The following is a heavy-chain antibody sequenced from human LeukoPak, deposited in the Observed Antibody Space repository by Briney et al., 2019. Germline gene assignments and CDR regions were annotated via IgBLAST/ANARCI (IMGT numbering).Heavy chain of an antibody. V-gene: IGHV3-33*06. J-gene: IGHJ3*02. Sequence: PGGSLRLSCIGSTFTFSSYGMHWVRQAPGRGLEWVAVIWYDGSNKYYADSVKGRFTISRDNSKNTLYLQMNSLRAEDTAVYYCAKSLENAFDIWGQGTMVTVSS. CDR2: IWYDGSNK. CDR3: AKSLENAFDI. CDR1: TFTFSSYG.